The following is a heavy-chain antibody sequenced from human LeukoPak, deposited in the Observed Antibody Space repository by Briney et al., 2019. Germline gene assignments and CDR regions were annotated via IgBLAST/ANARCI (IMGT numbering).Heavy chain of an antibody. Sequence: GGSLRLSCAASGFTFSSYWMHWVRQVPGKGLAWVSRINRDGSSTSYADSVKGRFTISRDNAKSTLYLQVNSLRAEDTAVYYCARGVATNAPLDYWGQGTLVTVST. V-gene: IGHV3-74*01. J-gene: IGHJ4*02. D-gene: IGHD5-12*01. CDR2: INRDGSST. CDR1: GFTFSSYW. CDR3: ARGVATNAPLDY.